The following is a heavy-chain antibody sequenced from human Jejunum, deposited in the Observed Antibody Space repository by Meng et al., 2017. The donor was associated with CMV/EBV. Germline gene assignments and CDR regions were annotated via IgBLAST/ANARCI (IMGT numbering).Heavy chain of an antibody. V-gene: IGHV1-18*01. CDR2: ISTYKGNT. J-gene: IGHJ5*02. D-gene: IGHD3-22*01. CDR3: ARDFYESSGYSDDCFDP. CDR1: FSSYG. Sequence: FSSYGISWVRQAPGQGLEWMGWISTYKGNTNYAQKFQGRVTMTTDMSRSTVYMELRSLRSDDTAVYYCARDFYESSGYSDDCFDPWGQGTLVTVSS.